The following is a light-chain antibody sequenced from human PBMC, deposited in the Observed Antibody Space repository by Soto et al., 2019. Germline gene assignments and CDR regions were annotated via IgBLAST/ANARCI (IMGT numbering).Light chain of an antibody. Sequence: EIVLTQSPDTLSLSPGERATLSCRASQTVSSSYLAWYQRKPGQAPRLLIYGASSRATGIPDRFSGSGSGTDFTLTISRLEPEDFAVYYCQRYGSSPGGTFGPGTKVDIK. V-gene: IGKV3-20*01. CDR1: QTVSSSY. CDR3: QRYGSSPGGT. CDR2: GAS. J-gene: IGKJ3*01.